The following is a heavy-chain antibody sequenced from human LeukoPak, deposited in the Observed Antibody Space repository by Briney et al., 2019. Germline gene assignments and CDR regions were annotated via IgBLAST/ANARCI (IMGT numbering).Heavy chain of an antibody. CDR2: MDLDGTEK. J-gene: IGHJ3*02. Sequence: GGSLRLSCAASVFTFSTYWMSWVRLAPGKGLEWVANMDLDGTEKNYVDSVKGRFTISRDNAKNLLYVQMNSLRAEDTAVYYCARDRGYSTFDIWAKGQWSPSLQ. CDR3: ARDRGYSTFDI. D-gene: IGHD5-18*01. V-gene: IGHV3-7*05. CDR1: VFTFSTYW.